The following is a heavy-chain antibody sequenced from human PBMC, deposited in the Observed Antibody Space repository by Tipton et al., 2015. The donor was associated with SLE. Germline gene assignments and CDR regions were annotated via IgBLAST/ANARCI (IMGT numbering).Heavy chain of an antibody. J-gene: IGHJ6*03. V-gene: IGHV4-61*02. CDR3: ARDRGVAARPAYYYYMDV. CDR2: ICTTGST. D-gene: IGHD6-6*01. Sequence: TLSLTCTVSGGSISSDSYCWSWIRQPAGKGLEWIGRICTTGSTNYNPSLTSRITISVDTSKNQFSLRLSSVTAADTAVYYCARDRGVAARPAYYYYMDVWGKGTTVTVPS. CDR1: GGSISSDSYC.